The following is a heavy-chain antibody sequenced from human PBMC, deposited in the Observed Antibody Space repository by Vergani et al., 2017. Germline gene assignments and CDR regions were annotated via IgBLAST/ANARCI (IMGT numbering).Heavy chain of an antibody. CDR1: GFTFSACP. J-gene: IGHJ5*02. Sequence: EVQLLQSGGGVIQPGGSVRLSCAASGFTFSACPMTWVRQAPGKGLEWVSAISARYPSTYYADSVKGRFTISRDNSKNMLYLQMNSLRAEDTAVYYCARSYSSADYNWFDPWGQGTLVTVSS. V-gene: IGHV3-23*01. D-gene: IGHD6-19*01. CDR2: ISARYPST. CDR3: ARSYSSADYNWFDP.